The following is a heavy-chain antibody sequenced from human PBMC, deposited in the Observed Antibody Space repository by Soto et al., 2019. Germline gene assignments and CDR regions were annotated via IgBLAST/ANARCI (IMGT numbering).Heavy chain of an antibody. V-gene: IGHV4-39*01. CDR1: GDSIGTTHSD. D-gene: IGHD2-8*01. CDR3: ARHEGNGNVWPLDY. CDR2: IHYSGST. J-gene: IGHJ4*02. Sequence: QVQLLESGPGLVKPSETLSLTCTVSGDSIGTTHSDWAWIRQSPGKGLEWIGNIHYSGSTYYMPSLRSRVTLSVDTSKNQFSLRLTSVTAEDTAVYYCARHEGNGNVWPLDYWGQGILVTVSS.